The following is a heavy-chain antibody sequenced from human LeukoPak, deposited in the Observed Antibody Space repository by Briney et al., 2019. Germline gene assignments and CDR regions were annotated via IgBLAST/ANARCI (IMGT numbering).Heavy chain of an antibody. Sequence: GGSLRLSCAASGFTLSSYAMSWVRQAPGKGLEWVSAISGSGGSTYYADSVKGRFTISRDNSKNTLYLQMNSLRAEDTAVYYCAKDLYYYDSSGYGDYYYYYYMDVWGKGTTVTVSS. J-gene: IGHJ6*03. CDR2: ISGSGGST. V-gene: IGHV3-23*01. D-gene: IGHD3-22*01. CDR3: AKDLYYYDSSGYGDYYYYYYMDV. CDR1: GFTLSSYA.